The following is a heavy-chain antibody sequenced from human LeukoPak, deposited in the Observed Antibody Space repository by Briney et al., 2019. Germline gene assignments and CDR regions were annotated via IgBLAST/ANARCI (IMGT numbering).Heavy chain of an antibody. V-gene: IGHV1-2*02. CDR3: ARSGSYYYGSGSYYTFDY. CDR2: INPNSGGT. D-gene: IGHD3-10*01. CDR1: GYTFTGYY. J-gene: IGHJ4*02. Sequence: SVKVSCKASGYTFTGYYMHWVRQAPGQGLEWMGWINPNSGGTNYAQKFQGRVTMTRDTSISTAYMELSRLRSDDTAVYYCARSGSYYYGSGSYYTFDYWGQGTLVTVSS.